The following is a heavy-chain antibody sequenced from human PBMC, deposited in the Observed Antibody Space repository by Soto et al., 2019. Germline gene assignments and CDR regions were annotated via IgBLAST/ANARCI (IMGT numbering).Heavy chain of an antibody. D-gene: IGHD4-17*01. CDR2: IIPIFGTA. Sequence: SVKVSCKASGDTFSSYAISWVRQAPGQGLEWMGGIIPIFGTANYAQKFQGRVTITADESTSTAYMELSSLRYEDTAVYYCASGEDYGGRVRMGMDVWGQGTTVTVSS. CDR1: GDTFSSYA. V-gene: IGHV1-69*13. J-gene: IGHJ6*02. CDR3: ASGEDYGGRVRMGMDV.